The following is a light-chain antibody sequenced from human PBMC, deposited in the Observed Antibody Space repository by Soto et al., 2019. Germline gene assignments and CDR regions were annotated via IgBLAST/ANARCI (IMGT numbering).Light chain of an antibody. CDR2: DVS. CDR1: QTVTNW. V-gene: IGKV1-5*01. J-gene: IGKJ1*01. Sequence: DVQMTQYPSTLSASVGERGPITFRASQTVTNWLAWYQQKPGKAPKLLIYDVSSLESGVPSRFSGSGSGTEFILTISSLQPDDFATYYCQQYDSYSWTFGQGTKVAIK. CDR3: QQYDSYSWT.